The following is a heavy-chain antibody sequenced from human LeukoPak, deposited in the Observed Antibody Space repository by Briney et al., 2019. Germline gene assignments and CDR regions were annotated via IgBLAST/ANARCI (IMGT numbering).Heavy chain of an antibody. CDR2: IYYRGGT. Sequence: KPSATLSLTCTVSGGSSSSYYWSWIRQPPGKGLEWIGYIYYRGGTNYNPSLESRVTISGDTSKNEFSLKLTSVTAADTAVYYCARGRLIVAPGVYYFEYWGQGTLVTVSS. CDR1: GGSSSSYY. CDR3: ARGRLIVAPGVYYFEY. J-gene: IGHJ4*02. V-gene: IGHV4-59*08. D-gene: IGHD5-12*01.